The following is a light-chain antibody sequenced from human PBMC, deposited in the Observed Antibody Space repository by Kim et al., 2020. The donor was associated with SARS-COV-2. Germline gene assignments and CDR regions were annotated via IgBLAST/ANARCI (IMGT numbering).Light chain of an antibody. J-gene: IGKJ1*01. CDR2: KAS. V-gene: IGKV1-5*03. CDR1: QSIYIT. Sequence: DIQMTQSPSTLSASVGDRVTITCRASQSIYITLAWYQQKPGKAPKLLIYKASSLQSGVPSRFSGSGSGTDFTLTISSLQPDDFATYYCQQYNKYPLTFGQGTKVDIK. CDR3: QQYNKYPLT.